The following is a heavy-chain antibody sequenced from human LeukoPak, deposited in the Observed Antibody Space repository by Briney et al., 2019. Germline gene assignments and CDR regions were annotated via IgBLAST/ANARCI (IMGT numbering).Heavy chain of an antibody. CDR1: GYTFTGYF. CDR2: INADSGAT. Sequence: ASVKVSCKASGYTFTGYFLHWVRQAPGQGLEWMGWINADSGATNYAQKFQGRVTMTRDTSINTTFLELSRLRSDDTALYYCVRIYYSNAFDIWGQGRVVTVSS. V-gene: IGHV1-2*02. J-gene: IGHJ3*02. CDR3: VRIYYSNAFDI. D-gene: IGHD4-11*01.